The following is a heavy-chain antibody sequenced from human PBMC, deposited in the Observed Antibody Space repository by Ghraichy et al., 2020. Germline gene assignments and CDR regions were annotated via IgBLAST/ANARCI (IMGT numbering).Heavy chain of an antibody. V-gene: IGHV4-59*01. CDR3: AREPSYYYDRSEYYLIGHGKDV. CDR1: GGSISRYF. Sequence: SETLSLTCTVSGGSISRYFWAWIRQPPGKGLEWIGNIYYKGSTNYNPSLKSRVTISVDTSKNQFSLKLSSVTAADTAVYYCAREPSYYYDRSEYYLIGHGKDVWGLGSAVTVSS. D-gene: IGHD3-22*01. CDR2: IYYKGST. J-gene: IGHJ6*01.